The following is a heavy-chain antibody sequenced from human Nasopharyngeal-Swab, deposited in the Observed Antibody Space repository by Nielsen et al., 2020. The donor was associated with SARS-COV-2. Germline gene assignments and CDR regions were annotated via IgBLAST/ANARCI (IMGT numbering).Heavy chain of an antibody. CDR1: GGTFSSYA. J-gene: IGHJ5*02. Sequence: SVKVSCKASGGTFSSYAISWVRQAPGQGLEWMGGIIPIFGTVNYAQKFQGRVTITADESTSTAYMELSSLRSEDTAVYYCARNPEVVLEYGWFDPWGQGTLVTVSS. CDR2: IIPIFGTV. D-gene: IGHD3-3*01. V-gene: IGHV1-69*13. CDR3: ARNPEVVLEYGWFDP.